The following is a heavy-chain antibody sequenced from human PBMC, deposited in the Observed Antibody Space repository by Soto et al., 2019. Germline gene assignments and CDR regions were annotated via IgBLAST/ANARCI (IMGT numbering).Heavy chain of an antibody. CDR1: GFTFSSYG. CDR3: ARESTFNYYDSSGYIDY. Sequence: GESLKISCAASGFTFSSYGMHWVRQAPGKGLEWVAVIWYDGSNKYYADSVKGRFTISRDNSKNTLYLQMNSLRAEDTAVYYCARESTFNYYDSSGYIDYWGQGTLVTVSS. J-gene: IGHJ4*02. D-gene: IGHD3-22*01. V-gene: IGHV3-33*01. CDR2: IWYDGSNK.